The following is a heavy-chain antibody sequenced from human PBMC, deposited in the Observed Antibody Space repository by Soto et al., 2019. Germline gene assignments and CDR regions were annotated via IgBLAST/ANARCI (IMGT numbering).Heavy chain of an antibody. D-gene: IGHD1-26*01. V-gene: IGHV1-18*01. CDR3: GRDADQWDQTYLDY. Sequence: QVQLVQSGAEVKRPGASVKVSCKTPGNFCTKYGISWVRQAPGQGLEWMGWINGHTGSTNYAPKFRGRVTMATDTSTSIVYMELSTLPSDGTAAYFCGRDADQWDQTYLDYWGQGTLVSV. CDR2: INGHTGST. J-gene: IGHJ4*02. CDR1: GNFCTKYG.